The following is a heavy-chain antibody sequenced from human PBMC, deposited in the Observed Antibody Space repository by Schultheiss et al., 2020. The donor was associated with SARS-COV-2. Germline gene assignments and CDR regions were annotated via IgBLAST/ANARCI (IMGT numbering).Heavy chain of an antibody. J-gene: IGHJ5*02. V-gene: IGHV2-70*04. CDR3: ARIRKHYDSSGYYYGWFDP. D-gene: IGHD3-22*01. CDR1: GFSLSNARVH. CDR2: IDWDDDK. Sequence: SGPTLVKPTETLTLTCTVSGFSLSNARVHVSWIRQPPGKALEWLARIDWDDDKFYSTSLKTRLTISKDTSKNQVVLTMTNMDPVDTATYYCARIRKHYDSSGYYYGWFDPWGQGTLVTVSS.